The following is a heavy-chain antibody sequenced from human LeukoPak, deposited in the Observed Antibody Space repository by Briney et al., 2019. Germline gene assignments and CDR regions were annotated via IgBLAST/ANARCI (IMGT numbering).Heavy chain of an antibody. J-gene: IGHJ4*02. Sequence: ASVKVSCKASGYTFTGYYMHWVRQAPGQGLEWMGRINPNSGGTNYAQKFQGRVTMTRDTSISTAYMELSRLRSDDTAVYYCARGPRHYDFWSGYSDYWGQGTLVTVS. CDR2: INPNSGGT. CDR3: ARGPRHYDFWSGYSDY. CDR1: GYTFTGYY. D-gene: IGHD3-3*01. V-gene: IGHV1-2*06.